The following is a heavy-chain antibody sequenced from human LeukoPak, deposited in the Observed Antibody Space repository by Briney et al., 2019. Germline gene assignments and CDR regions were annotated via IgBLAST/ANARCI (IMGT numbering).Heavy chain of an antibody. V-gene: IGHV3-33*01. CDR2: IWYDGSNK. Sequence: GGSLRLSCAASGLTFSSYGMHWVRQAPGKGLEWVAVIWYDGSNKYYADSVKGRFTISRDNSKNTLYLQMNSLRAEDTAVYYCARGYSSSWYYFDYWGQGTLVTVSS. CDR1: GLTFSSYG. CDR3: ARGYSSSWYYFDY. D-gene: IGHD6-13*01. J-gene: IGHJ4*02.